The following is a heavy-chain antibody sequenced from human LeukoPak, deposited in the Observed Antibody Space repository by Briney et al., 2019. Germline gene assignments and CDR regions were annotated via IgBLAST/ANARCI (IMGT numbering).Heavy chain of an antibody. CDR2: ISTSSSTI. CDR1: GFTFSSYS. J-gene: IGHJ4*02. D-gene: IGHD3-10*01. Sequence: PGGSLRLSCAASGFTFSSYSMNWVRQAPGKGLEWVSYISTSSSTIHYADSVKGRFTISRDNAKNSLYLQMSSLRDDDTAVYFCARSRGVSDYWGQGTLVTVSS. CDR3: ARSRGVSDY. V-gene: IGHV3-48*02.